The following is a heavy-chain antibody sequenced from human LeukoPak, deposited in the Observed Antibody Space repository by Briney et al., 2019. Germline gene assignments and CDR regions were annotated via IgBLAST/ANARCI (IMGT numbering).Heavy chain of an antibody. CDR3: ARVGKNGWDFDH. CDR1: GFTFSAYW. Sequence: GGSLRLSCAASGFTFSAYWMTWVRQAPGKGLAWVANIIEGGDVKYYVDSVKGRFTISRDNTKHSLYLQMTSLRADDTAVYYCARVGKNGWDFDHWGQGTLVTVSS. V-gene: IGHV3-7*01. CDR2: IIEGGDVK. D-gene: IGHD6-19*01. J-gene: IGHJ4*02.